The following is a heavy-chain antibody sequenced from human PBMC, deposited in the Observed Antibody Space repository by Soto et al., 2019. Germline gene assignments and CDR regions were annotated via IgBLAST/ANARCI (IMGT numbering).Heavy chain of an antibody. CDR3: ARSYYSSGSYPLPFHFDY. J-gene: IGHJ4*02. V-gene: IGHV4-59*01. CDR2: IYFSGST. CDR1: GGSISGYY. D-gene: IGHD3-10*01. Sequence: SETLSLTCTVSGGSISGYYWSWIRQPPGKGLEWIGYIYFSGSTTYNPSLKSRVTISVDTSKNQFSLKLNSVTAADTALYYCARSYYSSGSYPLPFHFDYWGQGALVTVSS.